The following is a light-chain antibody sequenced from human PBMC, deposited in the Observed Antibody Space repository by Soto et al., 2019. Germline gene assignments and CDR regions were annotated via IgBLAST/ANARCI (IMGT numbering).Light chain of an antibody. CDR3: CSYACRV. Sequence: QSALTQPASVSGSPGQSITISCTGTSSDVGSYNLVSGYQQHPGKAPKRMIYEVSKRPSGVSNLFSGSKSGNTASLIISGRQAEDEADYYCCSYACRVFGTGTKLTVL. CDR2: EVS. J-gene: IGLJ1*01. CDR1: SSDVGSYNL. V-gene: IGLV2-23*02.